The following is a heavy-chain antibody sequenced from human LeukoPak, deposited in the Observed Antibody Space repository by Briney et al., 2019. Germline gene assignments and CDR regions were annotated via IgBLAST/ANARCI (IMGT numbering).Heavy chain of an antibody. CDR3: AKLSHLAPSDY. V-gene: IGHV3-30*18. CDR2: ISYDGSNR. Sequence: GGSLRLSCAGSGFTFSDYDMHWVRQAPGKGLEWVALISYDGSNRCYADSVKGRFTISRDNSKNTLYLQMNSMRAEDTAVYYCAKLSHLAPSDYWGQGTLVTVSS. CDR1: GFTFSDYD. J-gene: IGHJ4*02.